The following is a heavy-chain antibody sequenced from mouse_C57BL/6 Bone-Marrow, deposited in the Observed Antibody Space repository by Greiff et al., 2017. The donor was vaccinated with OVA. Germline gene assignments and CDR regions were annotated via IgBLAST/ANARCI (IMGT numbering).Heavy chain of an antibody. CDR3: VRGGDCYGYEVWCAY. D-gene: IGHD2-2*01. CDR1: GFTFNTYA. J-gene: IGHJ3*01. V-gene: IGHV10-3*01. Sequence: DVKLVESGGGLVQPKGSLKLSCAASGFTFNTYAMHWVRQAPGKGLEWVARIRSKSSNYATYYADSVKERVTISRDDSQSMLDLQMNNLKTEDTAMYYCVRGGDCYGYEVWCAYWGQGTLVTVSA. CDR2: IRSKSSNYAT.